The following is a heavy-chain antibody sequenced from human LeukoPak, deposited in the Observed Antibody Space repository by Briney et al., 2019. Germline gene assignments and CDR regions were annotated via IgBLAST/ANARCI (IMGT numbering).Heavy chain of an antibody. CDR1: GFTFSSYG. Sequence: GGSLRLSCAASGFTFSSYGMHWVRQAPGKGLEWVAFIRYDGSNKYYADSAKGRFTISRDNSKNTLYLQMNSLRAEDTAVYYCAKGSSKYGDYINYNGMDVWGQGTTVTVSS. CDR2: IRYDGSNK. J-gene: IGHJ6*02. V-gene: IGHV3-30*02. D-gene: IGHD4-17*01. CDR3: AKGSSKYGDYINYNGMDV.